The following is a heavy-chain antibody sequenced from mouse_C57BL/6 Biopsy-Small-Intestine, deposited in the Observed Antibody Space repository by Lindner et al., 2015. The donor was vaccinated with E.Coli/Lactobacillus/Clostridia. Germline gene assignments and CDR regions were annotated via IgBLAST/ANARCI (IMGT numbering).Heavy chain of an antibody. CDR2: IYPRSGNT. Sequence: VQLQESGAELARPEASVKLSCKASGYTFTSYGISWVKQRTGQGLEWIGEIYPRSGNTYYDEKFKGKATLTADKSSSTAYMELRSLTSEDSAVYFCARRDDYVPFAYWGQGTLVTVSA. CDR1: GYTFTSYG. J-gene: IGHJ3*01. D-gene: IGHD2-4*01. CDR3: ARRDDYVPFAY. V-gene: IGHV1-81*01.